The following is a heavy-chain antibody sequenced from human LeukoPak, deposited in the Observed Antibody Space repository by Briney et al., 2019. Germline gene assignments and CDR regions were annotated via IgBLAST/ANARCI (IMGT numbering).Heavy chain of an antibody. Sequence: GGSLRLSCAASGFTFDDYAMHWVRQAPGKGLEWVSGISWNSGSIGYADSVKGRFTISRDNAKNSLYLQMNSLRAEDTALYYCAKGPYGDYVYFDYWGQGTLVAVSS. CDR1: GFTFDDYA. J-gene: IGHJ4*02. CDR3: AKGPYGDYVYFDY. CDR2: ISWNSGSI. D-gene: IGHD4-17*01. V-gene: IGHV3-9*01.